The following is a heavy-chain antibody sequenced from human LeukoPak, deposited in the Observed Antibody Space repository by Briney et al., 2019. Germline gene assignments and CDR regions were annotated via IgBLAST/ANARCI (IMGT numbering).Heavy chain of an antibody. CDR2: INHSGST. Sequence: SETLSLTCAVYGGSFSGYYWSWIRQPPGKGLEWIGEINHSGSTNYNPSLKGRVTISVDTSKNQFSLKLSSVTAADTAVYYCATGPDYGENYWGQGTLVTVSS. J-gene: IGHJ4*02. CDR3: ATGPDYGENY. V-gene: IGHV4-34*01. D-gene: IGHD4-17*01. CDR1: GGSFSGYY.